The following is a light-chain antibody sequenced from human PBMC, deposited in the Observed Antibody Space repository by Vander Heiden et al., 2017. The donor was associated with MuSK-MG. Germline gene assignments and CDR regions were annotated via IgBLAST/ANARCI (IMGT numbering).Light chain of an antibody. J-gene: IGKJ4*01. CDR1: QSVSSN. V-gene: IGKV3-15*01. CDR3: QQYYKWPPLT. Sequence: EVVMTQSPATLSVSPGERATRSCRASQSVSSNLAWYQQKPGQAPRLLIYGASTRATDTPDRFSGSGSGTEFTLTISSLQSEDFAVYYCQQYYKWPPLTFGGGTKVEIQ. CDR2: GAS.